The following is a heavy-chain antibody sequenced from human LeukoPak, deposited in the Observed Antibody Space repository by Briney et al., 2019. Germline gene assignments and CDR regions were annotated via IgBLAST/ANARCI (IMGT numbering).Heavy chain of an antibody. D-gene: IGHD4-11*01. CDR2: INPNSGAT. CDR3: ARYYSNTWRTLNCFDP. J-gene: IGHJ5*02. Sequence: ASVKVSRKASGYTFTGYYMHWVRQAPGQGLEWMGWINPNSGATNYAQKFQGRVTMTRDTSISTAYMELSSLRSDDTAVYYCARYYSNTWRTLNCFDPWGQGTLVTVSS. V-gene: IGHV1-2*02. CDR1: GYTFTGYY.